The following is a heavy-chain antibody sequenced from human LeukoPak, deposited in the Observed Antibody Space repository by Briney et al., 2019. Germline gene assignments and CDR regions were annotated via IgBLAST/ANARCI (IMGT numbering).Heavy chain of an antibody. D-gene: IGHD3-10*01. CDR1: GGSFSDYL. V-gene: IGHV4-34*01. CDR2: INQGGRT. CDR3: ARGKRVWFGELMTSFSYFYIDV. Sequence: SETLSLTCAVNGGSFSDYLWTWVRQSPGKGLEWIGEINQGGRTNFNPSLKSRVTISADRSKYHFSLTLRSVTAADTAVYYCARGKRVWFGELMTSFSYFYIDVWGRGTTVIVSS. J-gene: IGHJ6*03.